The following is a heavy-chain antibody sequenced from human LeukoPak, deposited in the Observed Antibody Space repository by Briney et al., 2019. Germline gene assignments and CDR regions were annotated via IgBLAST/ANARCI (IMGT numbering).Heavy chain of an antibody. D-gene: IGHD4-23*01. CDR3: ARLRSYSGNRGIDY. Sequence: SETLSLTCTVSGGAISNTSYYWGWIRQPPGNGLEWIGSASYSGSTYYNPSLESRVIISVDTSKNQFSLRLSSVTAADTAIYYCARLRSYSGNRGIDYWGQGTLVAVSS. V-gene: IGHV4-39*01. J-gene: IGHJ4*02. CDR2: ASYSGST. CDR1: GGAISNTSYY.